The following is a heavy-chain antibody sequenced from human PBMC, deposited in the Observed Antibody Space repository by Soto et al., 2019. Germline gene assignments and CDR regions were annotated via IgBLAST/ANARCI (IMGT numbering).Heavy chain of an antibody. CDR2: ISHDGSEQ. D-gene: IGHD3-10*01. Sequence: QVQLVESGGGVVQPGRSLRLSCRVSGITLNNSGIHWVRQAPGKGLEWMAVISHDGSEQYYPDSMKGRINISRDNSKNTVNLQMNSLRGEDTAIYYCVKDRVPGAYGHYYGMDVWGQGTTVTVSS. CDR3: VKDRVPGAYGHYYGMDV. J-gene: IGHJ6*02. V-gene: IGHV3-30*18. CDR1: GITLNNSG.